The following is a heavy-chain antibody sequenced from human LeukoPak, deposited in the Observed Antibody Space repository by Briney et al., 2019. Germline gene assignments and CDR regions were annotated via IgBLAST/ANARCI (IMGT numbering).Heavy chain of an antibody. CDR1: GFTFSSYS. J-gene: IGHJ6*02. V-gene: IGHV3-21*01. CDR3: ARDLGNGMDV. Sequence: GGSLRLSCVASGFTFSSYSMNWVRQVPGKGLEWVSSISSSSSYIYYADSVKGRFTISRDNAKNSLYLQMNSLRAEDTAVYYCARDLGNGMDVWGQGTTVTVSS. D-gene: IGHD6-13*01. CDR2: ISSSSSYI.